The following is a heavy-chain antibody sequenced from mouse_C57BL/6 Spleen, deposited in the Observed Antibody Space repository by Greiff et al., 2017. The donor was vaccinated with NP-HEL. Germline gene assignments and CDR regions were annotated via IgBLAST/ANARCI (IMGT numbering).Heavy chain of an antibody. V-gene: IGHV5-17*01. CDR1: GFTFSDYG. CDR2: ISSGSSTI. Sequence: EVQVVESGGGLVKPGGSLKLSCAASGFTFSDYGMHWVRQAPEKGLEWVAYISSGSSTIYYADTVKGRFTISRDNAKNTLFLQMTSRRSEDTAMYYWARNWDGLPFAYWGQGTLVTVSA. CDR3: ARNWDGLPFAY. D-gene: IGHD4-1*01. J-gene: IGHJ3*01.